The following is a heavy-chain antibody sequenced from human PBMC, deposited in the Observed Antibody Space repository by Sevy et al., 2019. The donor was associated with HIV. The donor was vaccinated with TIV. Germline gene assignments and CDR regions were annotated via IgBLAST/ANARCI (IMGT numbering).Heavy chain of an antibody. V-gene: IGHV4-30-2*01. CDR2: IYHSGST. CDR1: GGSISSGGYS. J-gene: IGHJ3*02. Sequence: SETLSLTCAVSGGSISSGGYSWSWIRQPPGKGLEWIGYIYHSGSTYYNPSLKSRVTISVDRSKNQFSLKLSSVTAADTAVYYCARGKGPGSAFDIWGQWTMVTVSS. CDR3: ARGKGPGSAFDI.